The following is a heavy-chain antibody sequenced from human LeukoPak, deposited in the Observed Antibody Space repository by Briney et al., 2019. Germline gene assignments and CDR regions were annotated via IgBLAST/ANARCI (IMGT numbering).Heavy chain of an antibody. Sequence: TGGSLRLSCTGSGFTFGDYAMSWFRQAPGKGLEWVGFIRGKGSGGSTEYAASVKGRFTISRDDSRSMAYLQMDGLRTEDTAVYYCTRERDYTDEYWGQGTLVTVSS. J-gene: IGHJ4*02. V-gene: IGHV3-49*03. D-gene: IGHD4-11*01. CDR3: TRERDYTDEY. CDR2: IRGKGSGGST. CDR1: GFTFGDYA.